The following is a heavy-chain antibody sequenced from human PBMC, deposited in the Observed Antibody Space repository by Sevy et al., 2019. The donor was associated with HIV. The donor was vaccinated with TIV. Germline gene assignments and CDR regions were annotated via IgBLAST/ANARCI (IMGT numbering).Heavy chain of an antibody. CDR2: IHYSGST. J-gene: IGHJ6*03. CDR3: ARHVVNFYGSGRNYNDYYYYMDV. CDR1: GDSISSYNY. Sequence: SEILSLTCAVSGDSISSYNYWSWVRQPPGKGLERIGHIHYSGSTNYNPSLKSRVTLLEDTSKNQFSLKLSSVTAVDTAVYYCARHVVNFYGSGRNYNDYYYYMDVWGKGTTVTVSS. D-gene: IGHD3-10*01. V-gene: IGHV4-59*08.